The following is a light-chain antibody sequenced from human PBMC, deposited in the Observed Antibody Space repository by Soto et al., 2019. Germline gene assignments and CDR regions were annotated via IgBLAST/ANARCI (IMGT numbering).Light chain of an antibody. CDR2: EVS. CDR3: SSYTSRSTIV. V-gene: IGLV2-14*01. CDR1: SSDVGGCNY. Sequence: QSLLTQPASVSGSPGHSITISCTGTSSDVGGCNYVSWYQQHPGKAPKLMIYEVSNRPSGVSNRFSGSKSGNTASLTISGLQAEDEADYYCSSYTSRSTIVFGTGTKVTVL. J-gene: IGLJ1*01.